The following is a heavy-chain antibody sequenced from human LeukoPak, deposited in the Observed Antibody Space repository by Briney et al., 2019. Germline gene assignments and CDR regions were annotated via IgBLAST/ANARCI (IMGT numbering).Heavy chain of an antibody. CDR2: INPNSGGT. CDR3: AREVSGSYLLYMDV. J-gene: IGHJ6*03. CDR1: GYTFTRYY. D-gene: IGHD1-26*01. V-gene: IGHV1-2*02. Sequence: ASVKVSCKASGYTFTRYYMHWVRQAPGQGLEWMGWINPNSGGTNYAQKFQGRVTMTRDTSISTAYMELSRLGSDDTAVYYCAREVSGSYLLYMDVWGKGTTVTVSS.